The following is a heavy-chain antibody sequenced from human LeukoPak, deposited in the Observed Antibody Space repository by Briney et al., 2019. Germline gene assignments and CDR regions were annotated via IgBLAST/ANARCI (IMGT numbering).Heavy chain of an antibody. CDR1: RGSISSGSYY. CDR2: IYTSGST. CDR3: ARRPTAGLRTFDF. Sequence: SETLSLTCTVARGSISSGSYYWNWIRQPAGKGLEWIGRIYTSGSTNYNPSLKSRVTISLNTSKNQFSLKLTSVTAADTAMYYCARRPTAGLRTFDFWGQGTMVTVSS. D-gene: IGHD6-13*01. J-gene: IGHJ3*01. V-gene: IGHV4-61*02.